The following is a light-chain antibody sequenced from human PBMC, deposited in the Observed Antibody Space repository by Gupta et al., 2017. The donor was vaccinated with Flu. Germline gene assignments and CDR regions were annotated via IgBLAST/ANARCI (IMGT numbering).Light chain of an antibody. CDR2: RNN. V-gene: IGLV1-47*01. J-gene: IGLJ3*02. CDR1: SSNIGSKY. CDR3: AAWDECLSGLV. Sequence: SVPTQAPCTSGTPGQRVTISCSGSSSNIGSKYVYWYQQLPGTAPKLLIYRNNQRPSGVPVRFSGSRSGTSASLALSGLRSEDEADYDCAAWDECLSGLVFGGGTKVTVL.